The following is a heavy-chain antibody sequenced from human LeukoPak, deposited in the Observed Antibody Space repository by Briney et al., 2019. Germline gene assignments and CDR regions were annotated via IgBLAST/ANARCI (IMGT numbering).Heavy chain of an antibody. CDR2: ISGSGGST. D-gene: IGHD3-9*01. CDR3: AKDLYYDILTGYAY. CDR1: GFTFSSYA. V-gene: IGHV3-23*01. Sequence: GGPLRLSCAASGFTFSSYAMSWVRQAPGKGLEWVSAISGSGGSTYYADSVKGRFTISRDNSKNTLYLQMNSLRAEDTAVYYCAKDLYYDILTGYAYWGQGTLVTVSS. J-gene: IGHJ4*02.